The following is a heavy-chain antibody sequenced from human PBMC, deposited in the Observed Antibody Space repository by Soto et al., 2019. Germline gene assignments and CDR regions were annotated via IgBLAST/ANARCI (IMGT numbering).Heavy chain of an antibody. CDR2: IYYSGST. CDR1: GGSISSGGYY. V-gene: IGHV4-31*03. D-gene: IGHD2-2*03. J-gene: IGHJ4*02. Sequence: QVQLQESGPGLVKPSQTLSLTCTVSGGSISSGGYYWSWIRQHPGKGLEWIGYIYYSGSTYYNPSRTSGVTISVDTSKNQFSLQLSSVTAADTAVYYCARTGERWILGYYFDYWGQGTLVTVSS. CDR3: ARTGERWILGYYFDY.